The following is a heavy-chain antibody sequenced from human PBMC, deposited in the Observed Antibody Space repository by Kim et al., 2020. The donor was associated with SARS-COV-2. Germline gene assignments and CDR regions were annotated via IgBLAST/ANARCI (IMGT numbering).Heavy chain of an antibody. CDR1: GFTFSSYA. CDR3: AKDLSDILTGYYPWIQDY. V-gene: IGHV3-23*01. CDR2: ISGSGGST. J-gene: IGHJ4*02. D-gene: IGHD3-9*01. Sequence: GGSLRLSCAASGFTFSSYAMSWVRQAPGKGLEWVSAISGSGGSTYYADSVKGRFTISRDNSKNTLYLQMNSLRAEDTAVYYCAKDLSDILTGYYPWIQDYWGQGTLVTVSS.